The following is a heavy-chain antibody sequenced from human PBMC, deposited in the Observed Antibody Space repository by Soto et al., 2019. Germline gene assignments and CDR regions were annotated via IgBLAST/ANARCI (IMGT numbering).Heavy chain of an antibody. V-gene: IGHV3-23*01. J-gene: IGHJ3*02. D-gene: IGHD3-22*01. CDR2: ISGSGGST. CDR3: AKALTYYYDSSGYWGAFDI. CDR1: GFTFSSYA. Sequence: GGSLRLSCAASGFTFSSYAMSWVRQAPGKGLEWVSAISGSGGSTYYADSVKGRFTISRDNSKNTLYLQMNSLRAEDTAVYYCAKALTYYYDSSGYWGAFDIWVQGTMVTVSS.